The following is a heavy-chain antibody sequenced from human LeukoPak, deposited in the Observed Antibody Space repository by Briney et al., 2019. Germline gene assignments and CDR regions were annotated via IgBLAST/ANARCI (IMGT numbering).Heavy chain of an antibody. CDR1: GFTFDDYA. CDR2: ISGDGGST. Sequence: GGSLRLSCAASGFTFDDYAMHWVRQALGKGLEWVSLISGDGGSTYYADSVKGRFTISRDNSKNSLYLQMNSLRTEDTALYYCAKDIGATEVSESFDIWGQGTMVTASS. D-gene: IGHD4-11*01. J-gene: IGHJ3*02. V-gene: IGHV3-43*02. CDR3: AKDIGATEVSESFDI.